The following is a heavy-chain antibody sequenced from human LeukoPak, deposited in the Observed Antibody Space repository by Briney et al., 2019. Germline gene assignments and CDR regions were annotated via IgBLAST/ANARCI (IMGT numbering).Heavy chain of an antibody. J-gene: IGHJ4*02. CDR2: IYYSGST. V-gene: IGHV4-39*01. D-gene: IGHD6-13*01. CDR3: AKHSGYSSLVGY. CDR1: VVSISSSSFY. Sequence: SETLSLTCTVSVVSISSSSFYWGWIRQPPGKGLEWIGTIYYSGSTYYNPSRKSRLTISVDPSTNQFSLRLSSVTAADTAVYYCAKHSGYSSLVGYWGQGTLVTVSS.